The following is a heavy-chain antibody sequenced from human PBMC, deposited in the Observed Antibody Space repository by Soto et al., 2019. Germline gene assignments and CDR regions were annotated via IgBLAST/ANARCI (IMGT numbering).Heavy chain of an antibody. V-gene: IGHV1-18*01. CDR3: ARDVGIIHVPSDAFDI. D-gene: IGHD3-16*01. CDR2: ISAYNGNT. J-gene: IGHJ3*02. Sequence: QVQMVQSGAEVKKPGASVKVSCKASGYTFTSYGISWVRQAPGQGLEWMGWISAYNGNTNYAQKLQGRVTMTTDTSTSTAYMELRSLRSDATAVYYCARDVGIIHVPSDAFDIWGQGTMVTVSS. CDR1: GYTFTSYG.